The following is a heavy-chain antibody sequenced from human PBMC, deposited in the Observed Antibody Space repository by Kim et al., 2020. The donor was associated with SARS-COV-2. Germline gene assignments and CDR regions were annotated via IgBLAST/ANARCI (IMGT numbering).Heavy chain of an antibody. CDR1: GGSISSGGDY. CDR2: IYYSGRT. D-gene: IGHD4-17*01. CDR3: ARAATVVTGNNFDY. V-gene: IGHV4-31*03. Sequence: SETLSLTCTASGGSISSGGDYWSWIRQHPGKGLEWIGYIYYSGRTYYNPSLKSRVTISVDTSKNQFSLKLSSVTAADTAVYYCARAATVVTGNNFDYWGQGTLVTVSS. J-gene: IGHJ4*02.